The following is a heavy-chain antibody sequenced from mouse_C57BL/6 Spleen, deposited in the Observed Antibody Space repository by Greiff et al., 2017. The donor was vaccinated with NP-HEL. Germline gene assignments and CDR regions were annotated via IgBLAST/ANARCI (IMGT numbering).Heavy chain of an antibody. CDR1: GFTFSSYA. V-gene: IGHV5-4*01. D-gene: IGHD6-1*01. J-gene: IGHJ3*01. CDR2: ISDGGSYT. CDR3: ARDQPFAY. Sequence: EVMLVESGGGLVKPGGSLKLSCAASGFTFSSYAMSWVRQTPEKRLEWVATISDGGSYTYYPDNVKGRFTISRDNAKNNLYLQMSHLKSEDTAMYYCARDQPFAYWGQGTLVTVSA.